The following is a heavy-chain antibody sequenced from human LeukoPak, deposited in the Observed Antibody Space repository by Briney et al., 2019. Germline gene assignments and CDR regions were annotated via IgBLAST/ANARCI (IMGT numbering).Heavy chain of an antibody. CDR2: IYYSGST. Sequence: PSETLSLTCTVTGGSIRSYYWSWIRQPLGKGMEWIGYIYYSGSTNYNPSLKSRVTISVDTSKNQFSLKLSSVTAADTAVYYCARSSYYYYGMDVWGQGTTVTVSS. CDR3: ARSSYYYYGMDV. J-gene: IGHJ6*02. CDR1: GGSIRSYY. V-gene: IGHV4-59*01.